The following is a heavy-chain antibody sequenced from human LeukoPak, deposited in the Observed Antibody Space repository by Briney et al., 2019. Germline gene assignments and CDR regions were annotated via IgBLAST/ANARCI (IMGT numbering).Heavy chain of an antibody. D-gene: IGHD6-13*01. CDR2: ISGSGGST. Sequence: SGGSLRLSCAASGFTFSSYAMGWVRQAPGKGLEWVSAISGSGGSTYYADSVKGRFTISRDNSKNTLYLQMNSLRAEDTAVYYCAKIRSSWYEGDYWGQGTLVTVSS. CDR3: AKIRSSWYEGDY. J-gene: IGHJ4*02. V-gene: IGHV3-23*01. CDR1: GFTFSSYA.